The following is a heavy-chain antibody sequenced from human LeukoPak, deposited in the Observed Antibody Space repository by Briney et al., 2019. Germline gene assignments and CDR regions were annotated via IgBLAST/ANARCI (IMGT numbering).Heavy chain of an antibody. D-gene: IGHD6-13*01. CDR3: ARLGRAIASRPTNWFDP. V-gene: IGHV4-38-2*02. J-gene: IGHJ5*02. CDR2: IYHRGST. Sequence: SETLSLTCTVSGYSISSGFYWGWIRQPPGKGLEWIGSIYHRGSTYYNPSLKSRVTISVDTSKNQFSLKLSSVTAADTAVYYCARLGRAIASRPTNWFDPWGQGTLVTVSS. CDR1: GYSISSGFY.